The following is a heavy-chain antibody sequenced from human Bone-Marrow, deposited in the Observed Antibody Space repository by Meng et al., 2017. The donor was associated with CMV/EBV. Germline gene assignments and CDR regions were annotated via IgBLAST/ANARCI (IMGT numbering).Heavy chain of an antibody. CDR2: MNPNSGNT. CDR1: GYTFTSYD. CDR3: ARGGHSKVYYYGMDV. V-gene: IGHV1-8*03. Sequence: ASVKVSCKASGYTFTSYDINWVRQATGQGLEWMGWMNPNSGNTGYAQKFQGRVTTTRNTSISTAYMELSSLRSEDTAVYYCARGGHSKVYYYGMDVWGQGTTVTVSS. J-gene: IGHJ6*02. D-gene: IGHD4-11*01.